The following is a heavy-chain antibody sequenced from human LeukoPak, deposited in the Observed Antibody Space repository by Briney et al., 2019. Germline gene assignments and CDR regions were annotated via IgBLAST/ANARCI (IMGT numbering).Heavy chain of an antibody. CDR1: GGSFSGYY. Sequence: SETLSLTCAVYGGSFSGYYWSWIRQPPGKGLEWIGEINHSGSTNYNPSLKSRVTISVDTSKNRFSLKLSSVTAADTAVYYCARVYCSSTSCYPIDYWGQGTLVTVSS. CDR3: ARVYCSSTSCYPIDY. J-gene: IGHJ4*02. V-gene: IGHV4-34*01. D-gene: IGHD2-2*01. CDR2: INHSGST.